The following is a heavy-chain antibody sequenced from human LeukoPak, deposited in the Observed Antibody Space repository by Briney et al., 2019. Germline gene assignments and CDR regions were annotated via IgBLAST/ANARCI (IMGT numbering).Heavy chain of an antibody. D-gene: IGHD6-19*01. V-gene: IGHV5-10-1*01. Sequence: GESLKISCKRSGYSFTSYWISWVRQMPGKGLEWMGRIDPSDSYTNYSPSFQGHVTISADKSISTAYLQWSSLKASDTAMYYCARPSSGWYVLDYWGQGTLVTVSS. CDR3: ARPSSGWYVLDY. CDR2: IDPSDSYT. CDR1: GYSFTSYW. J-gene: IGHJ4*02.